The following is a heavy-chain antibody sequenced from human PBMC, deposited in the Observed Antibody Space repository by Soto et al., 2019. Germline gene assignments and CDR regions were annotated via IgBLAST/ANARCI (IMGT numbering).Heavy chain of an antibody. J-gene: IGHJ4*01. D-gene: IGHD3-16*01. Sequence: QVQLVESGGGVVQPGRSLRLSCAASGFSFSKYGMHWVRQAPGKGREWVAEMSDDGSKKYYGDPVKGRFTISIDNSKNTLDLRMDSLRPQDTAMYYCAKELRETGGYYFDCWGHRTLVTVSS. CDR2: MSDDGSKK. V-gene: IGHV3-30*18. CDR1: GFSFSKYG. CDR3: AKELRETGGYYFDC.